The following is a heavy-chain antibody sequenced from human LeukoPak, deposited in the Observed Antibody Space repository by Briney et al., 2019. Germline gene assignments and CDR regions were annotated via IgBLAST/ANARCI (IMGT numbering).Heavy chain of an antibody. Sequence: RSGGSLRLSCTASGFTFGNYAMSWVRQAPGKGLECVGVIRSKAYGGTAEYAASVKGRFTISRDDSKSIAYLQTNSLKTEDTAVHYCTKGANSNYYFDYWGQGTLVTVSS. V-gene: IGHV3-49*04. CDR1: GFTFGNYA. J-gene: IGHJ4*02. CDR2: IRSKAYGGTA. CDR3: TKGANSNYYFDY. D-gene: IGHD1-7*01.